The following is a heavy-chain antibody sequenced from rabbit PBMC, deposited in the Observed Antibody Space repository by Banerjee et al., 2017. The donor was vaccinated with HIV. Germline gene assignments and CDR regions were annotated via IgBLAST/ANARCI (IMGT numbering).Heavy chain of an antibody. CDR3: ARDGAGGSYFAL. J-gene: IGHJ6*01. CDR1: GFTLSSYY. CDR2: IDPVFGIT. V-gene: IGHV1S7*01. D-gene: IGHD8-1*01. Sequence: HLKESGGGLVQPGGSLKLSCKASGFTLSSYYMNWVRQAPGKGLGWIGYIDPVFGITYYANWVNGRFSISRENAQNTVFLQMTSLTAADTATYFCARDGAGGSYFALWGPGTLVTVS.